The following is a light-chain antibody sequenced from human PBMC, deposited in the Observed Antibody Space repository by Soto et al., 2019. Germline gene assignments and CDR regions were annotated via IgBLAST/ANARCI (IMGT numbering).Light chain of an antibody. V-gene: IGKV1-5*01. J-gene: IGKJ1*01. Sequence: DIQMPKSPSTLSTSVVYRLPITFIASQSFVRWLAWYQQTPWKAPKLLIYDASTLESGFPSRFSASVSGTEFTPTISSLQPDDFATYYCQQYNSYWPFAQGPKVNI. CDR3: QQYNSYWP. CDR1: QSFVRW. CDR2: DAS.